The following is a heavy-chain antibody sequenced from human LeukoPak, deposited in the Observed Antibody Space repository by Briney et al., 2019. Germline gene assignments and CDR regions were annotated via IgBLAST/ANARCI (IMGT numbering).Heavy chain of an antibody. CDR3: AHSLISAAGTDWDY. CDR1: GFSLSTSGVG. Sequence: ESGPTLVNPTQPLTLTCTFSGFSLSTSGVGVGWIRQPPGKALEWLALIYWNDDKRYSPSLKSRLTITKDTSKNQVVLTMTNMDPVDTATYYCAHSLISAAGTDWDYWGQGTLVTVSS. CDR2: IYWNDDK. D-gene: IGHD6-13*01. J-gene: IGHJ4*02. V-gene: IGHV2-5*01.